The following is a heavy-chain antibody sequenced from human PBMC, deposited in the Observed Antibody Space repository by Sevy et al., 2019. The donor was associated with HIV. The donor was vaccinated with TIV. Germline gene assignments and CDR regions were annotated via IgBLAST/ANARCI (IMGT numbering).Heavy chain of an antibody. CDR3: AVWHGGQTGYYSKIDS. Sequence: GGSLRLSCAASGFTFSTYGIHWVRQAPGKGLEWVALISYDGTKTFYIDSVKGRFTVSRGNSKNVLYLQMTSLRPEDTACYYCAVWHGGQTGYYSKIDSWGQGTLVTVSS. CDR2: ISYDGTKT. CDR1: GFTFSTYG. V-gene: IGHV3-30*03. J-gene: IGHJ4*02. D-gene: IGHD3-9*01.